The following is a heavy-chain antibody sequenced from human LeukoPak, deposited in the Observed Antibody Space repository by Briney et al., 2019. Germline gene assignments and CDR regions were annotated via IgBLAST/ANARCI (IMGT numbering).Heavy chain of an antibody. CDR2: ISANSLHI. CDR3: ARDQTRCYFDY. D-gene: IGHD4-17*01. V-gene: IGHV3-21*01. Sequence: GGSLGLSCAASGFTFSDESMNWVRQAPGKGLEWVSSISANSLHIFYADSEKGRFTISRDNSKNTLYLQMNSLRAEDTAVYYCARDQTRCYFDYWGQGTLVTVSS. J-gene: IGHJ4*02. CDR1: GFTFSDES.